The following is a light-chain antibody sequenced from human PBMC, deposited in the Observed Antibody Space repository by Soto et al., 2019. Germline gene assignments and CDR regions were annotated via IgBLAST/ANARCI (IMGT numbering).Light chain of an antibody. CDR3: QKYNSAPWT. CDR2: AAS. V-gene: IGKV1-27*01. J-gene: IGKJ1*01. CDR1: QGISNY. Sequence: DIQMTQSPSSLSASVGDRVTITCRASQGISNYLAWYQQKPGKVPKLLIYAASTLQSGVASRFSGSGSGTDFTLTITSLQPEDVATYYCQKYNSAPWTFGQGSKVEIK.